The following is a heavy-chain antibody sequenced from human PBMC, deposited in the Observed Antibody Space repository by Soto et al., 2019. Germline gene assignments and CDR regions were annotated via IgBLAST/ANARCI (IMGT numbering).Heavy chain of an antibody. Sequence: PGGSLRLSXAASGFIFTRYSMNWVRQAPGKGLEWVSSISSTTNYIYYGDSMKGRFTISRDNAKNSLYLEMNSLRAEDTAVYYCARESEDLTSNFDYWGQGTLVTV. CDR3: ARESEDLTSNFDY. CDR1: GFIFTRYS. CDR2: ISSTTNYI. V-gene: IGHV3-21*06. J-gene: IGHJ4*02.